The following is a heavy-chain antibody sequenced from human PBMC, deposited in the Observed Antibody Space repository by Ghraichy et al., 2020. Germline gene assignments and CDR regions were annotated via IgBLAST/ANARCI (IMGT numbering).Heavy chain of an antibody. CDR1: GGSINSYY. CDR2: INYSGST. J-gene: IGHJ6*02. Sequence: SETLSLTCTVSGGSINSYYWRWIRQPPGKGLEWIGYINYSGSTNYNPSLKSRVTISVETSKNQFSLKLTSVTAADTAVYYCARDRAYCNSTSCYYYGMDVWGQGTTVTVSS. CDR3: ARDRAYCNSTSCYYYGMDV. D-gene: IGHD2-2*01. V-gene: IGHV4-59*01.